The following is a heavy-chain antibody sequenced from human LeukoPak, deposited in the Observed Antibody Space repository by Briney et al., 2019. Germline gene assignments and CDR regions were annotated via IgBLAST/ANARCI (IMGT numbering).Heavy chain of an antibody. CDR2: IYRGDNT. Sequence: PGGSLRLSCAASGFSVISNYMSWVRQAPGKGLEWVSVIYRGDNTYYADSVKGRFTISRDRSNNMLYLQMNSLRAEDTAIYYCVREIGNSGNYDWGQGTLVTVSS. CDR3: VREIGNSGNYD. CDR1: GFSVISNY. J-gene: IGHJ4*02. V-gene: IGHV3-53*01. D-gene: IGHD1-7*01.